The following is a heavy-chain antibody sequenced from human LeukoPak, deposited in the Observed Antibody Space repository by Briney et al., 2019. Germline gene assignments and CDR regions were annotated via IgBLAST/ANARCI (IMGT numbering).Heavy chain of an antibody. V-gene: IGHV3-30*02. D-gene: IGHD4-17*01. Sequence: GGSLSLSCAASGFTFSNYGMHWVRQAPGKGLEWVTFIRYDGSNKYYADSVKGRFTISRDNSKNTLYLQMNSLRAEDTAVYYCARVVPMTTVTTGRWGFDYWGQGTLVTVSS. J-gene: IGHJ4*02. CDR2: IRYDGSNK. CDR3: ARVVPMTTVTTGRWGFDY. CDR1: GFTFSNYG.